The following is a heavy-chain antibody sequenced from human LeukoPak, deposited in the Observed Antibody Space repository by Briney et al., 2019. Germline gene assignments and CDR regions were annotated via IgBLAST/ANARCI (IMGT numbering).Heavy chain of an antibody. J-gene: IGHJ4*02. Sequence: GGSLRLSCAASGLTFSTSAFNWVRQAPGKGLEWVSYISGSSTSMYYGDSVKGRFTVSRDNAKNSLYLQMNSLRAEDTALYYCARNGYIRSSSFFDYWGQGTLVTVSS. V-gene: IGHV3-48*04. CDR3: ARNGYIRSSSFFDY. D-gene: IGHD5-24*01. CDR2: ISGSSTSM. CDR1: GLTFSTSA.